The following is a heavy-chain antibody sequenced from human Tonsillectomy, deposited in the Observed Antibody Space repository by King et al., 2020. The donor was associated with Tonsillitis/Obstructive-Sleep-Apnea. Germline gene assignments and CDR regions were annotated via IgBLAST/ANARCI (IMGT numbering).Heavy chain of an antibody. CDR1: GFTFSSYA. CDR2: ISYDGSNK. V-gene: IGHV3-30*04. Sequence: QLVQSGGGVVQPGRSLRLSCAASGFTFSSYAMHWVRQAPGKGLEWVAVISYDGSNKYYADSVKGRFTISRDNSKNTLYLQMNSLRAEDTAVYYCARDPRTYYYDSSGYQEYFDYWGQGTLVTVSS. CDR3: ARDPRTYYYDSSGYQEYFDY. J-gene: IGHJ4*02. D-gene: IGHD3-22*01.